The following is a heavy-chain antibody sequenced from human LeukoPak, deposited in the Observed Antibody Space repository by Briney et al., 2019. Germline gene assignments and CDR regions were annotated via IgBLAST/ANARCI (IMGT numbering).Heavy chain of an antibody. D-gene: IGHD5-18*01. CDR1: GFTFSSFT. CDR3: ARSFGYGVDAFDI. CDR2: MSGSGRST. Sequence: GGSLRLSCAASGFTFSSFTMSWVRQAPGKGLEWVSAMSGSGRSTYYADSVKGRFTISRDNSKNTLYLQMNSLRAEDTAIYYCARSFGYGVDAFDIWGQGTMVTVSS. V-gene: IGHV3-23*01. J-gene: IGHJ3*02.